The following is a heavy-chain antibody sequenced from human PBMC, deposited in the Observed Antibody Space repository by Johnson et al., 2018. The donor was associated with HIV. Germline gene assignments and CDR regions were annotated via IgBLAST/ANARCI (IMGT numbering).Heavy chain of an antibody. V-gene: IGHV3-74*02. D-gene: IGHD3-22*01. CDR1: GFTFSSYW. CDR3: TRGRLTYYYDSSGDDAFDI. CDR2: IKSDGSYT. Sequence: VQLVESGGGLVQPGGSLRLSCAASGFTFSSYWMHWVRQDPGKGLVWVSRIKSDGSYTSYADSVKGRFTISRANAKTSLYLQMNSLRAEDTALYYCTRGRLTYYYDSSGDDAFDIWGQGTMVTVSS. J-gene: IGHJ3*02.